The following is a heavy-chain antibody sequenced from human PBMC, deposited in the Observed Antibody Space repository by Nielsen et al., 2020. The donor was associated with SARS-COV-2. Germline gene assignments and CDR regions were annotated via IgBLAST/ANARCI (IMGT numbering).Heavy chain of an antibody. D-gene: IGHD3-16*01. V-gene: IGHV5-51*01. CDR3: ARRSIGDTNWLDP. J-gene: IGHJ5*02. CDR2: VYPDDSDT. CDR1: GYSFSTYW. Sequence: GESLKISCKGSGYSFSTYWIVWVRQMPGKGLEWMGMVYPDDSDTRYSPSFQGQVTISVDKSIRTAFLQWNSLKASDTAMYYCARRSIGDTNWLDPWGQGTLVTVSS.